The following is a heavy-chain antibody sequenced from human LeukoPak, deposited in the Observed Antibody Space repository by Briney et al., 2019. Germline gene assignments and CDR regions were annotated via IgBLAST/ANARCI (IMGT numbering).Heavy chain of an antibody. CDR1: GGSISSYY. J-gene: IGHJ4*02. CDR2: IYYSGST. Sequence: SETLSLTCTVSGGSISSYYWSWIRQPPGKGLEWIGYIYYSGSTNYNPSLKSRVPISVDTSKNQFSLKLSSVTAADTAVYYCASQPYYYDSSNFDYWGQGTLVTVSS. CDR3: ASQPYYYDSSNFDY. D-gene: IGHD3-22*01. V-gene: IGHV4-59*01.